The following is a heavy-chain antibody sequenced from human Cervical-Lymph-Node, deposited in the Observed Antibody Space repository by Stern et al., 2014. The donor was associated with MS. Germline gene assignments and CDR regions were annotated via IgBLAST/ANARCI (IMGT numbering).Heavy chain of an antibody. D-gene: IGHD2-15*01. CDR2: IYYSGST. CDR1: GGSITSGDYY. J-gene: IGHJ5*02. V-gene: IGHV4-31*03. Sequence: VQLVESGPGLVKPSETLSLTCTVSGGSITSGDYYWSWIRQHPGKGLEWIGYIYYSGSTYYNPSLKSRFTISLDTSKNQFSLKLSSVTPADTAVYYCARDDGYCSGGTCPNWFDPWGQGTLVTVSS. CDR3: ARDDGYCSGGTCPNWFDP.